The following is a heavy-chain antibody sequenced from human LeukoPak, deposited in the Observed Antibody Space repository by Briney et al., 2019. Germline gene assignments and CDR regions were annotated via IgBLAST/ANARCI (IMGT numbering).Heavy chain of an antibody. CDR2: ISSSGSTI. CDR3: ARDSPKVEYYFDY. D-gene: IGHD1-1*01. J-gene: IGHJ4*02. V-gene: IGHV3-48*03. CDR1: GFTFSSYE. Sequence: GGSLRLSCAASGFTFSSYEMNWVRQAPGKGLEWVSYISSSGSTIYYADSVKGRFTISRDDAKNSLYLQMKSLRAEDPAVYYCARDSPKVEYYFDYWGQGTLVTVSS.